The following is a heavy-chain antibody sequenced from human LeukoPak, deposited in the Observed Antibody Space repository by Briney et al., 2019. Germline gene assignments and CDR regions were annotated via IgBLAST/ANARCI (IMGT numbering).Heavy chain of an antibody. V-gene: IGHV4-39*02. CDR2: IHYGGTT. J-gene: IGHJ4*02. CDR1: GGSICSGYY. D-gene: IGHD2-21*02. Sequence: SETLSLTCTVSGGSICSGYYWAWISQPPGKGLEWIGSIHYGGTTHYNPSLQSRVTISADTSKNQFALDLRSVTAADTAVYYCTRDIGDFVSDFWGQGTLVTVSS. CDR3: TRDIGDFVSDF.